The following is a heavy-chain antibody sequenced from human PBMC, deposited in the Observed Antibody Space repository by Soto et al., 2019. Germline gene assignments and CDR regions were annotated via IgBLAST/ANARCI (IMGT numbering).Heavy chain of an antibody. CDR2: IYNSGST. V-gene: IGHV4-30-2*06. Sequence: QLQLQESGSRLVKPSQTLSLTCAVSGGSISRAVYSWSWIRQSPGKGLEWIGYIYNSGSTFYNPSLKSRLTISVDRSKNQLSLQLNSVTAADTAVYYCASSRVVTTDFDYWGQGTLVTVSS. D-gene: IGHD2-21*02. CDR1: GGSISRAVYS. CDR3: ASSRVVTTDFDY. J-gene: IGHJ4*02.